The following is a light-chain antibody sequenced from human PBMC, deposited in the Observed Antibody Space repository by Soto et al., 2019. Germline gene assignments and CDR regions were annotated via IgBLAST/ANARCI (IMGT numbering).Light chain of an antibody. V-gene: IGKV2D-29*01. CDR2: EVS. CDR1: QSLLPSDGQTY. CDR3: MQSIHLPWS. J-gene: IGKJ1*01. Sequence: IVMTQTPLSLSVTPGQPASISCKSSQSLLPSDGQTYLYWYLQKPGQPPQLLIYEVSNRFSGAXVXXGGNGSGPVFTLEIGRAAAADVGVSDSMQSIHLPWSFGQGTRV.